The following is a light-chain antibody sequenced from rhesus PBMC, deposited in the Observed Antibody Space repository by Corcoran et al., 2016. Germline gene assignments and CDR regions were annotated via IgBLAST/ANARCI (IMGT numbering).Light chain of an antibody. CDR1: QSATSS. J-gene: IGKJ4*01. V-gene: IGKV3-24*01. CDR2: DAA. Sequence: EIVMTQSPATLSLSPGERATLSCRASQSATSSLAWYQQKPGQAPRLLIYDAASRATGIPDRLSGSGSETDFTLTISSLETEDVAVYYCLQHSNWPLTFGGGTKVELK. CDR3: LQHSNWPLT.